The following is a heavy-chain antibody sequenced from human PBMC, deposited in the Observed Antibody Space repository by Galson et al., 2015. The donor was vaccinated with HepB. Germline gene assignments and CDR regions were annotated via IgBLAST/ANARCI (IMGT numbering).Heavy chain of an antibody. CDR1: GFTFSSYA. D-gene: IGHD3-16*02. Sequence: SLRLSCAASGFTFSSYAMSWVRQAPGKGLEWVSAISGSGGSTYYADSVKGRFTISRDNSKNTLYLQMNSLRAEDTAVYYCAKEIPDYVWGSYLSFDYWGQGTLVTVSS. J-gene: IGHJ4*02. CDR2: ISGSGGST. CDR3: AKEIPDYVWGSYLSFDY. V-gene: IGHV3-23*01.